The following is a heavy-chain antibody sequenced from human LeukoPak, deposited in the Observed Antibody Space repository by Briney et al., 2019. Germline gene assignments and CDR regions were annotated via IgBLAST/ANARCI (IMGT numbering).Heavy chain of an antibody. CDR1: GFTFSRDW. CDR2: INQDGSGR. V-gene: IGHV3-7*05. Sequence: GGSLRLSCAVSGFTFSRDWVSWVRQAPGKGLEWVATINQDGSGRDYVDSVKGRFTISRDNAKNSLFLQMNNLRAEDTASYYCVRGIDYWGQGTLVTVSS. CDR3: VRGIDY. J-gene: IGHJ4*02.